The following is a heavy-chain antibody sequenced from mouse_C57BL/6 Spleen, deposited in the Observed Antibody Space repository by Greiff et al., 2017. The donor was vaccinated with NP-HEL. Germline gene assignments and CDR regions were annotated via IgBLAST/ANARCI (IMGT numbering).Heavy chain of an antibody. Sequence: EVKLVESEGGLVQPGSSMKLSCTASGFTFSDYYMAWVRQVPEKGLEWVANINYDGSSTYYLDSLKSRFIISRDNAKNILYLQMSSLKSEDTATYYCARGSLTGVFDYWGQGTTLTVSS. CDR3: ARGSLTGVFDY. CDR1: GFTFSDYY. J-gene: IGHJ2*01. D-gene: IGHD4-1*01. V-gene: IGHV5-16*01. CDR2: INYDGSST.